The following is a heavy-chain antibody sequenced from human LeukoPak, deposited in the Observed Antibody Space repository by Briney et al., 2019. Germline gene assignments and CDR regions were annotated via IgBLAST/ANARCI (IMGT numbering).Heavy chain of an antibody. Sequence: GASVKVSCTASGYTFTSYGISWVRQAPGQGLEWMGWISAYNGNTNYAQKLQGRVTMTTDTSTSTAYMELRSLRSDDTAVYYCASLSVAGPDYYYYYGMDVWGQGTTVTVSS. CDR1: GYTFTSYG. CDR3: ASLSVAGPDYYYYYGMDV. J-gene: IGHJ6*02. V-gene: IGHV1-18*01. CDR2: ISAYNGNT. D-gene: IGHD6-19*01.